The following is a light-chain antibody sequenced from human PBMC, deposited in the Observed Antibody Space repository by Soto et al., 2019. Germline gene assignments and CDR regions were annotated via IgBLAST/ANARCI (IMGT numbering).Light chain of an antibody. CDR1: SSDVGGYNY. CDR2: EVT. V-gene: IGLV2-14*01. CDR3: SSYTSSSTSVV. J-gene: IGLJ2*01. Sequence: QSALTQPASVSGSPGQSITISCTGTSSDVGGYNYVSWYQQHPGNAPKLMIYEVTNRPSGVSNRFSGSKSGNTASLTISGLQAEDEAAYYCSSYTSSSTSVVFGGGTKVTVL.